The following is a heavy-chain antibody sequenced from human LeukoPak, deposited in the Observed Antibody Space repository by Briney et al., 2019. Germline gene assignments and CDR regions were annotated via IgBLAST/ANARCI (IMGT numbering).Heavy chain of an antibody. CDR1: GGSVSSGSYY. J-gene: IGHJ4*02. D-gene: IGHD3-22*01. CDR3: ARVPYYYDSSGYLEFDY. Sequence: PSETLSLTCTVSGGSVSSGSYYWSWIRQPPGKGLEWIGHIYYSGSTNYNPSLKSRVTISVDTSKNQFSLKLSSVTAADTAVYYCARVPYYYDSSGYLEFDYWGQGTLVTVSS. CDR2: IYYSGST. V-gene: IGHV4-61*01.